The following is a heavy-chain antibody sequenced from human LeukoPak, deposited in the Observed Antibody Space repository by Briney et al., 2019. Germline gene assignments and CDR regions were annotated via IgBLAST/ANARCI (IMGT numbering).Heavy chain of an antibody. CDR3: AIIVRGYSYGYKGWFDP. J-gene: IGHJ5*02. CDR2: MNPNSGNT. D-gene: IGHD5-18*01. V-gene: IGHV1-8*01. Sequence: ASVKVSCKASGYTFTSYDINWVRQATGQGLEWMGWMNPNSGNTGYAQKFQGRVTMTRNTSISTAYMELSSLRSEDTAVYYRAIIVRGYSYGYKGWFDPWGQGTLVTVSS. CDR1: GYTFTSYD.